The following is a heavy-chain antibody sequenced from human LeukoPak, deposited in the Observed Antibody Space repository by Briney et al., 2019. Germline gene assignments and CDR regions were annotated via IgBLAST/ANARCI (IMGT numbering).Heavy chain of an antibody. Sequence: ASVKVSCKASGYTFTGYYMHWVRQAPGQGLEWMGWINTNTGNPTYAQGFTGRFVFSLDTSVSTAYLQISSLKAEDTAVYYCARTWGRSSTPWYNWFDPWGQGTLVTVSS. CDR2: INTNTGNP. V-gene: IGHV7-4-1*02. J-gene: IGHJ5*02. D-gene: IGHD6-13*01. CDR3: ARTWGRSSTPWYNWFDP. CDR1: GYTFTGYY.